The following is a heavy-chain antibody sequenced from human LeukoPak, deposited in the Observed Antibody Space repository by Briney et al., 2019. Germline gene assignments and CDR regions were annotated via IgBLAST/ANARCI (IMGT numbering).Heavy chain of an antibody. V-gene: IGHV3-23*01. Sequence: GGSLRLSCAASGFTFSSYAMSWVRQAPGKGLEWVSAISGSGGSTYYADSVKGRFTISRDNSKNTLYLQMNSLRAEDTAVYYRAKGGRGAYYYYYMDVWGKGTTVTVSS. CDR3: AKGGRGAYYYYYMDV. J-gene: IGHJ6*03. CDR1: GFTFSSYA. CDR2: ISGSGGST. D-gene: IGHD2-15*01.